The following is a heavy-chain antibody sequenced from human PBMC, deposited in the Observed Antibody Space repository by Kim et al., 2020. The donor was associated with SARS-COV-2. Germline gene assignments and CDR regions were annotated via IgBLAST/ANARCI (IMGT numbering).Heavy chain of an antibody. D-gene: IGHD5-18*01. CDR2: ISYDGSGK. CDR1: GFTFSNYG. Sequence: GGSLRLSCAASGFTFSNYGMHWVRQAPGKGLEWVALISYDGSGKYYADSVKGRFTISKDTSKNTLYLQMNSLRAEDTAVYYCAKKMGSGYTYGYDYWGQGTLVTVSS. CDR3: AKKMGSGYTYGYDY. V-gene: IGHV3-30*18. J-gene: IGHJ4*02.